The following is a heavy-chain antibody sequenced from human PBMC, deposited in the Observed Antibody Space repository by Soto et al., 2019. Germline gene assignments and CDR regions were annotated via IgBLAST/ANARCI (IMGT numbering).Heavy chain of an antibody. J-gene: IGHJ5*02. V-gene: IGHV1-69*06. Sequence: QVQLVQSGAEVKKPGSSVKVSCKASGGTFSSYAISWVRQAPGQGLEWMGGIIPIFGTANYAQKFQGRDTITAEKATSTAYKELSSRRSEDTAGEYWARGPNFWSGKGDNGFDPWGQGTLGTVSS. CDR3: ARGPNFWSGKGDNGFDP. CDR1: GGTFSSYA. CDR2: IIPIFGTA. D-gene: IGHD3-3*01.